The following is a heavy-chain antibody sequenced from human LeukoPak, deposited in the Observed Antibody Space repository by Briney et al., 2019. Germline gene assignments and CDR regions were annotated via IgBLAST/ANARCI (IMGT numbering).Heavy chain of an antibody. V-gene: IGHV4-59*08. Sequence: SETLSLTCTVSGGSISSYYWSWIRQPPGKGLEWIGYIYYSGSTNYNPSLKSRVTISVDTSKNQFSLKLSSVTAADTAVYYCAMTAPNYYDSSRAFDIWGQGTMVTVSS. CDR3: AMTAPNYYDSSRAFDI. D-gene: IGHD3-22*01. J-gene: IGHJ3*02. CDR1: GGSISSYY. CDR2: IYYSGST.